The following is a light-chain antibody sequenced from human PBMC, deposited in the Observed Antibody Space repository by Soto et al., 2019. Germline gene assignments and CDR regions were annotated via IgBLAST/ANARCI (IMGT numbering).Light chain of an antibody. CDR2: AAS. CDR1: QGIGNN. J-gene: IGKJ1*01. CDR3: LQDYNYPWT. V-gene: IGKV1-6*01. Sequence: AIQMTQSPSSLSASVGDRVTITCRASQGIGNNLGWYQQKPGEAPKLLIYAASTLQSGVPSRFSGSGSGTEFTLTISSLQPEDFATYYCLQDYNYPWTFGQGTKVEIK.